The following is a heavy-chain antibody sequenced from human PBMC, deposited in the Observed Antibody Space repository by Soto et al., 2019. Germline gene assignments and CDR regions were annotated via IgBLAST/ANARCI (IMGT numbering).Heavy chain of an antibody. CDR2: ISGSGGST. CDR3: AKGRYGGYVALFDY. V-gene: IGHV3-23*01. D-gene: IGHD3-16*01. CDR1: GSTFSSYA. Sequence: SLRLSCAASGSTFSSYAMSWVRQAPGKGLEWVSAISGSGGSTYYADSVEGRFTISRDNSKNTLYLQMNSLRAEDTAVYYCAKGRYGGYVALFDYGGKESLAAVSS. J-gene: IGHJ4*02.